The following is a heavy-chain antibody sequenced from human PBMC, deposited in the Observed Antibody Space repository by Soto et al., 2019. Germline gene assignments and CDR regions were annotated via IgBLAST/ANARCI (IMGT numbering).Heavy chain of an antibody. CDR1: GDSIRGGGHY. D-gene: IGHD7-27*01. J-gene: IGHJ4*03. V-gene: IGHV4-31*03. CDR2: VYHSGST. CDR3: ARGTGLAPTVWGY. Sequence: QVQLQESGPGLVKPSQTLSLTCSVSGDSIRGGGHYWNWIRQFPGKALEWIGYVYHSGSTHYNPSVRGRLTISIDTAKIPLSLGLISVTAADTAMYYCARGTGLAPTVWGYWGHGTQVTVSS.